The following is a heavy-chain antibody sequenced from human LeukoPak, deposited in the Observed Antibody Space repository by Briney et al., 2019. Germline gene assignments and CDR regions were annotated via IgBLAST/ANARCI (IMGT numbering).Heavy chain of an antibody. CDR2: IYYSGST. J-gene: IGHJ6*02. CDR3: ARRGGGITMVRGVINGMDV. CDR1: GGSISSGGYY. D-gene: IGHD3-10*01. V-gene: IGHV4-31*03. Sequence: SQTLSLTCTVSGGSISSGGYYWSWIRQHPGKGLEWIGYIYYSGSTYYNPSLKSRVTISVDTSKNQFSLKLSSVTAADTAVYYCARRGGGITMVRGVINGMDVWGQGTTVTVSS.